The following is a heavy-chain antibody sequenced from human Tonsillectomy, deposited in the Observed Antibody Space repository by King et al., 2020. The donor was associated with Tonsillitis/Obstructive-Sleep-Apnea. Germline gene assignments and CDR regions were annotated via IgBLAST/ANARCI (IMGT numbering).Heavy chain of an antibody. D-gene: IGHD6-19*01. V-gene: IGHV3-30*04. CDR3: ARSIQGWHYFDY. CDR2: ISYDGSNK. J-gene: IGHJ4*02. Sequence: VQLVESGGGAVQPGRSLRLSCAASGFKFSSYALHWVRQAPGKGLEWVSFISYDGSNKYYADSVKGRFTISRDHSKNTLYLQMNSLRAEDTAVYYCARSIQGWHYFDYWGQGTLVTVSS. CDR1: GFKFSSYA.